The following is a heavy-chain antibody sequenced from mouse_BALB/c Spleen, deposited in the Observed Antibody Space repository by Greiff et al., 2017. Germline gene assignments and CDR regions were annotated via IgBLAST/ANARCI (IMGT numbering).Heavy chain of an antibody. Sequence: VQGVESGAELARPGASVKLSCKASGYTFTSYWMQWVKQRPGQGLEWIGAIYPGDGDTRYTQKFKGKATLTADKSSSTAYMQLSSLASEDSAVYYCARIFPYYYGSSYAAYWGQGTLVTVSA. CDR2: IYPGDGDT. J-gene: IGHJ3*01. V-gene: IGHV1-87*01. CDR3: ARIFPYYYGSSYAAY. D-gene: IGHD1-1*01. CDR1: GYTFTSYW.